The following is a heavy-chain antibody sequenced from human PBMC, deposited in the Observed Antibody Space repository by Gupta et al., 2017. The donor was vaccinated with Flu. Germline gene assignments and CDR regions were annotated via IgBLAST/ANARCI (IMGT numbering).Heavy chain of an antibody. D-gene: IGHD3-10*01. CDR2: IYTSGST. Sequence: QVQLQESGPGLVKPSQTLSLTCTVSGGSISSGSYYWRWIRQPAGKGLEWIGRIYTSGSTNYNPSLKSRVTISVDTSKNQFSLKLSSVTAADTAVYYCARARVVRGYNWFDPWGQGTLVTVSS. CDR3: ARARVVRGYNWFDP. V-gene: IGHV4-61*02. CDR1: GGSISSGSYY. J-gene: IGHJ5*02.